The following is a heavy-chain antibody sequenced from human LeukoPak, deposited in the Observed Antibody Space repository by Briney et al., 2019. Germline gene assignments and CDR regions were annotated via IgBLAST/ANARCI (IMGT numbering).Heavy chain of an antibody. CDR2: ISVNNANA. D-gene: IGHD2-2*01. CDR1: GYTFTSCF. Sequence: ASVKVSCKASGYTFTSCFISWVRQAPEQGLEWMGWISVNNANANYAQKFQGRVTMTTDTSTSTAYMELRSLKSDDTALYYCARASVSSTVVPADYWGQGTLVTVSS. J-gene: IGHJ4*02. V-gene: IGHV1-18*01. CDR3: ARASVSSTVVPADY.